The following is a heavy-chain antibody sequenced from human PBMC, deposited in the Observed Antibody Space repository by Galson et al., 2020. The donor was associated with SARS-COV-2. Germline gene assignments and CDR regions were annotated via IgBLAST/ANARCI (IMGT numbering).Heavy chain of an antibody. D-gene: IGHD2-15*01. CDR2: IIPGLGIA. Sequence: SVKVSCTASGGTFSSFAISWVRQAPGQGLEWMGWIIPGLGIANYTQNFQGKVALVADTSASTAYMELTSLTSEDTAIYYCALLAMGPWGQGTLVIVSS. CDR1: GGTFSSFA. V-gene: IGHV1-69*10. CDR3: ALLAMGP. J-gene: IGHJ5*02.